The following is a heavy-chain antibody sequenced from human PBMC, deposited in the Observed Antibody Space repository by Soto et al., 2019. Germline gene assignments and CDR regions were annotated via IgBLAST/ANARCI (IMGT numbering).Heavy chain of an antibody. Sequence: GESLKISCKGSGYSFTSYWIGWVRQMPGKGLEWMGIIYPGDSDTRYSPSFQGQVTISADKSISTAYLQWSSLKASDTAMYYCATTTVTPTYWYYYGMDVWGQGTTVTVSS. CDR2: IYPGDSDT. CDR1: GYSFTSYW. D-gene: IGHD4-17*01. V-gene: IGHV5-51*01. CDR3: ATTTVTPTYWYYYGMDV. J-gene: IGHJ6*02.